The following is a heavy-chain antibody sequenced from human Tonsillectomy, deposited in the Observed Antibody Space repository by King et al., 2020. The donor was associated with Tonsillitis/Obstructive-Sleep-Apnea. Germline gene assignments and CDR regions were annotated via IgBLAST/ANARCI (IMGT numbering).Heavy chain of an antibody. CDR2: INHSGST. CDR3: ASSRDSSGRPLDY. D-gene: IGHD6-19*01. J-gene: IGHJ4*02. Sequence: QVQLQQWGAGLLKPSETLSLTCAVYGGSFSGYYWSWIRQPPGKGLEWIGEINHSGSTNYNPSLKSRVTISVDTSKNQFSLKLSSVTAADTAVYYCASSRDSSGRPLDYWGQGTLVTVSS. V-gene: IGHV4-34*01. CDR1: GGSFSGYY.